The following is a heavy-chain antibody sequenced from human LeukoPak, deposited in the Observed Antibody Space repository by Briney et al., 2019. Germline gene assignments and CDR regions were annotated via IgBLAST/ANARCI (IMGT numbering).Heavy chain of an antibody. CDR1: GFTLTNFY. J-gene: IGHJ4*02. V-gene: IGHV3-53*01. CDR3: ARDRDGSGSWETNFDY. Sequence: PGGYPRLSCAVSGFTLTNFYMSWVRQAPGKGLEWVSIVESGGETYYADSVKGRFTISRDDSKNTLYLQMNALRVEDTAVYYCARDRDGSGSWETNFDYWGQGSLVSVS. D-gene: IGHD3-10*01. CDR2: VESGGET.